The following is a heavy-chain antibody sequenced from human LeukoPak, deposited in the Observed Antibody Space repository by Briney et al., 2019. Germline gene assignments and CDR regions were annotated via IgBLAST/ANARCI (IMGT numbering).Heavy chain of an antibody. D-gene: IGHD3-10*01. CDR1: RSTFSSYG. V-gene: IGHV3-30*02. Sequence: GGSMRLSCAASRSTFSSYGMHWVRQAPGKGRGWVAFIRYDGSNKYYADSVKARFTISRDNSKNTLYLQMISLRAEDTAEHNCAKPSGMGDAFDIWGQGTMVTVSS. CDR3: AKPSGMGDAFDI. CDR2: IRYDGSNK. J-gene: IGHJ3*02.